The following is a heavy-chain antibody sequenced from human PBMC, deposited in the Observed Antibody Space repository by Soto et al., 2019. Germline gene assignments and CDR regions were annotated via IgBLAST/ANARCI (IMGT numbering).Heavy chain of an antibody. CDR1: GLTFTSSA. CDR3: AAAHTNFEVVILSY. D-gene: IGHD3-3*01. J-gene: IGHJ4*02. Sequence: SVKVSCQASGLTFTSSAEQWVRQARGQRLEGIGWIVVGSGNTNYAQKFQERVTITRDMSTSTAYMELSSLRSENTAVYYCAAAHTNFEVVILSYWGQGTRVTVS. CDR2: IVVGSGNT. V-gene: IGHV1-58*01.